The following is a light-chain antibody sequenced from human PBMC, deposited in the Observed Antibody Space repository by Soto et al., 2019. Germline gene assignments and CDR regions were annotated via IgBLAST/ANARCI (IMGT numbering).Light chain of an antibody. CDR1: SSDVGGYNY. V-gene: IGLV2-14*01. CDR3: SSYTSSSTLV. CDR2: DVS. J-gene: IGLJ1*01. Sequence: QSALTQPASVSGFPGQSITISCTGTSSDVGGYNYVSWYQQHPGKAPKLMIYDVSNRPSGVSNRFSGSKSGHTASLTISGLQAEDEADYYCSSYTSSSTLVFGTGTKVT.